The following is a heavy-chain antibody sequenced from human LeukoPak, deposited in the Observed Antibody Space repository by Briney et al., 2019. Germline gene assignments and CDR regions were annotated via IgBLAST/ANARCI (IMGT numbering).Heavy chain of an antibody. CDR2: IIPIFGTA. Sequence: SVKVSCKASGGTFSSYAISWVRQAPGQGLEWMGGIIPIFGTANYAQKFQGRVTITADESTSTAYMELSSLRSEDTAVYYCARGGGGDIVVVPAAFGNYYYGMDVWGQGTTVTVSS. D-gene: IGHD2-2*01. CDR1: GGTFSSYA. CDR3: ARGGGGDIVVVPAAFGNYYYGMDV. J-gene: IGHJ6*02. V-gene: IGHV1-69*13.